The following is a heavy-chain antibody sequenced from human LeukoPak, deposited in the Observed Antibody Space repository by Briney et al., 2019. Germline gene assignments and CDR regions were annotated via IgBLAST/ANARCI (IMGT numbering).Heavy chain of an antibody. CDR2: IYYSGST. V-gene: IGHV4-39*07. D-gene: IGHD5-24*01. CDR1: GGSISSSSYY. Sequence: SETLSLTCTVSGGSISSSSYYWGWIRQPPGKGLEWIGSIYYSGSTYYNPSLKSRVTISVDTSKNQFSLKLSSVTAADTAVYYCARDSGSDGYKPPFDYWGQGTLVTVSS. J-gene: IGHJ4*02. CDR3: ARDSGSDGYKPPFDY.